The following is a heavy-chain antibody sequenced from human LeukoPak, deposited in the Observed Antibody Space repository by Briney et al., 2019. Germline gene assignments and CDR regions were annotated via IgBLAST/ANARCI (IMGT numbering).Heavy chain of an antibody. Sequence: SETLSLTCTVSGGSISNSSYYWGWIRQPPGKGLEWIGEINHSGSTNCNPSLKSRVTVSVDTSKNQFSLKLSSVTAADTAVYYCARQTGAYYYYMDVWGKGTTVTVSS. CDR2: INHSGST. J-gene: IGHJ6*03. CDR1: GGSISNSSYY. CDR3: ARQTGAYYYYMDV. D-gene: IGHD7-27*01. V-gene: IGHV4-39*01.